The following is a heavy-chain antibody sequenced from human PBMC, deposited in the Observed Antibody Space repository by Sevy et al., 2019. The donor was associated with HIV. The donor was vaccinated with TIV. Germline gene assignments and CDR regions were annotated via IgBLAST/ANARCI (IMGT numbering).Heavy chain of an antibody. CDR1: GGSISSYY. J-gene: IGHJ5*02. V-gene: IGHV4-59*13. Sequence: SETLSLTCTVSGGSISSYYWSWIRQPPGKGLEWIGYIYYSGSTNYNPSLKSRVTISVDTSKNQFSLNLSSVTAADTAVYYCARGCGSGPRERWFDPWGQGTLVTVSS. CDR2: IYYSGST. D-gene: IGHD6-19*01. CDR3: ARGCGSGPRERWFDP.